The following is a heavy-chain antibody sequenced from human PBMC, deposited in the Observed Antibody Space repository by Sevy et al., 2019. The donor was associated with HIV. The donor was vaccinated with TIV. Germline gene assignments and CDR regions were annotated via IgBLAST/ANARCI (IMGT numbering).Heavy chain of an antibody. CDR1: GTTFSGYA. D-gene: IGHD3-22*01. CDR2: IYGSAGVT. Sequence: GGSLRLSCAASGTTFSGYAMNWVRQAPGKGLDWVSTIYGSAGVTYYADSVKGRFTISRDNSKNTLFLQMNNLRAEDTAVYYCAGGRFDSTGSFDAFDIWGRGTLVTVSS. CDR3: AGGRFDSTGSFDAFDI. V-gene: IGHV3-23*01. J-gene: IGHJ3*02.